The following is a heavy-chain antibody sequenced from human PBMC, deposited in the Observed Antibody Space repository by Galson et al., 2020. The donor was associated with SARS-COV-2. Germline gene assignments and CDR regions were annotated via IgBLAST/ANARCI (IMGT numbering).Heavy chain of an antibody. V-gene: IGHV3-20*04. CDR1: GFTFDDYG. D-gene: IGHD3-3*01. J-gene: IGHJ6*02. CDR2: INWNGGST. CDR3: ARDLVLRSITIFGVVIGYYYYGMDV. Sequence: GGSLRLSCAASGFTFDDYGMSWVRQAPGKGLEWVAGINWNGGSTGYADSVKGRFTISRDNAKNSLYLQMNSLRADDTALYYCARDLVLRSITIFGVVIGYYYYGMDVWGQGTTVTVSS.